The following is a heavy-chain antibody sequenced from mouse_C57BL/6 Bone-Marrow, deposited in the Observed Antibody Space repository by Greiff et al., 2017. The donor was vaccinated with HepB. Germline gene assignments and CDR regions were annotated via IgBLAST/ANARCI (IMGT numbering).Heavy chain of an antibody. J-gene: IGHJ4*01. CDR3: AREGMITRAMDY. V-gene: IGHV1-59*01. CDR2: IDPSDSYT. Sequence: VQLQQPGAELVRPGTSVKLSCKASGYTFTSYWMHWVKQRPGQGLEWIGVIDPSDSYTNYNQKFKGKATLTVDTSSSTAYMQLSSLTSEDSAVYYCAREGMITRAMDYWGQGTSVTVAS. CDR1: GYTFTSYW. D-gene: IGHD2-4*01.